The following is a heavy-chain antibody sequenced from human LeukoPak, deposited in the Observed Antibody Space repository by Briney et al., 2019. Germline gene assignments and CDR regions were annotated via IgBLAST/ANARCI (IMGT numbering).Heavy chain of an antibody. CDR2: PYTSGST. D-gene: IGHD3-22*01. CDR1: GGSSNSYY. J-gene: IGHJ3*02. V-gene: IGHV4-4*07. Sequence: SETLSLNCTVAGGSSNSYYWSWIRQPPGKGLVWIGLPYTSGSTNCIPSPHSRVTMSVDTSKPQFCLKLSSVTSADTAVYYCARDYNRSGFPGTGVFDNWGQGTIVTGSS. CDR3: ARDYNRSGFPGTGVFDN.